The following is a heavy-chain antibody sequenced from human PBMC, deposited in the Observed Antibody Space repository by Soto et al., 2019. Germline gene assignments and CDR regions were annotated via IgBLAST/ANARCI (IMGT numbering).Heavy chain of an antibody. Sequence: QVQLQESGPGLVKPSQTLTLTCTVSGGSIGSGSFYWSWIRQHPGKGLEWIGHISDSGSSYYNPSLESRVTISVDTSKNQFSLKLSAVSPADTAVYFCARTTFYDIFTAYYSLFDYWGQGTLVTVSS. J-gene: IGHJ4*02. CDR3: ARTTFYDIFTAYYSLFDY. CDR2: ISDSGSS. D-gene: IGHD3-9*01. V-gene: IGHV4-31*03. CDR1: GGSIGSGSFY.